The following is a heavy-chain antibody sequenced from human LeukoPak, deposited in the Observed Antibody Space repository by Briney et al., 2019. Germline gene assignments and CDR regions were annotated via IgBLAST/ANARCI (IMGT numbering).Heavy chain of an antibody. V-gene: IGHV3-23*01. Sequence: PGGSLRLSCAASGFTFSSYSMNWVRQAPGKGLKWVSAISGSGGSTYYADSVKGRFTISRDNSKNTLYLQMNSLRAEDTAVYYCAKMGPIVVVITGFDYWGQGTLVTVSS. D-gene: IGHD3-22*01. CDR1: GFTFSSYS. CDR2: ISGSGGST. J-gene: IGHJ4*02. CDR3: AKMGPIVVVITGFDY.